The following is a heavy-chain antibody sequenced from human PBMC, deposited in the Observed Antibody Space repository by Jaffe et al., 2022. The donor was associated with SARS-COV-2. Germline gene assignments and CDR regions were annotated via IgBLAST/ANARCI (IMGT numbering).Heavy chain of an antibody. V-gene: IGHV3-33*01. CDR2: IWHDGSNK. J-gene: IGHJ2*01. Sequence: QVQLVESGGGAVQPGRSLRLSCAASGFTFSLYGMHWVRQAPGKGLEWVAIIWHDGSNKYYGDSVKGRFTISRDNSRDTLFLQMDSLRAEDTAVYYCVRDLNGWYFDHWGRGTVVSVSS. CDR1: GFTFSLYG. D-gene: IGHD2-8*01. CDR3: VRDLNGWYFDH.